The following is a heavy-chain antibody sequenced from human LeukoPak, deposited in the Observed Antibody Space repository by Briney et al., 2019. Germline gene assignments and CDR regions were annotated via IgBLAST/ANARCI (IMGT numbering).Heavy chain of an antibody. D-gene: IGHD3-9*01. Sequence: SETLSLTCAVYGGSFSGYYWSWIRQPPGKGLEWIGEINHSGSTNYNPSLKSRVTISVDTSKNQFSLKLSSVTAGDTAVYYCARERPSYYDILTGYYPRSLPYYFDYWGQGTLVTVSS. CDR2: INHSGST. J-gene: IGHJ4*02. CDR3: ARERPSYYDILTGYYPRSLPYYFDY. CDR1: GGSFSGYY. V-gene: IGHV4-34*01.